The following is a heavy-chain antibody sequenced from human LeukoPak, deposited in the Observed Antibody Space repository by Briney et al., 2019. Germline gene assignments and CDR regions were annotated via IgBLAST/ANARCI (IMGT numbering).Heavy chain of an antibody. CDR2: ISSSGSTI. V-gene: IGHV3-48*03. CDR3: ARHDFWSGFKGGDY. CDR1: GFTFSSYE. Sequence: GGSLRLSCAASGFTFSSYEMNWVRQAPGKGLEWVSYISSSGSTIYYADSVKGRFTISRDNAKNSLYLQMNSLGAEDTAFYYCARHDFWSGFKGGDYWGQGTLVTVSS. J-gene: IGHJ4*02. D-gene: IGHD3-3*01.